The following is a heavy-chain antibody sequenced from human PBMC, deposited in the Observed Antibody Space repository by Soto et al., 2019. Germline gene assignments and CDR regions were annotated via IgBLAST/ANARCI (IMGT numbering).Heavy chain of an antibody. D-gene: IGHD5-18*01. Sequence: PGGSLRLSCSASGLGFTTYSMSWVRQPPGKGLEWVSGITGNGHNTYYADSVKGRFTISRDNSKNTLYLQMNSLRAEDTAVYYCARHGYNYGGGYFDYWGQGTLVTVSS. CDR2: ITGNGHNT. V-gene: IGHV3-23*01. CDR3: ARHGYNYGGGYFDY. CDR1: GLGFTTYS. J-gene: IGHJ4*02.